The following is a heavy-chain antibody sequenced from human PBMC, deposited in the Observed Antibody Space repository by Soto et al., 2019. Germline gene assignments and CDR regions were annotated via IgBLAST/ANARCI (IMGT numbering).Heavy chain of an antibody. D-gene: IGHD1-26*01. CDR2: ISGSSAAI. Sequence: EVQLVESGGGLVQPGGSLRLSCAASGFPLTNYAMNWVRQAPGKGLEWVSYISGSSAAIFYADSVKGRFTISRDNAKNSPYIQMNSLRDEDTAVYYYARDQSSGQVQYSYMDVWGRGTTVTVSS. J-gene: IGHJ6*03. V-gene: IGHV3-48*02. CDR1: GFPLTNYA. CDR3: ARDQSSGQVQYSYMDV.